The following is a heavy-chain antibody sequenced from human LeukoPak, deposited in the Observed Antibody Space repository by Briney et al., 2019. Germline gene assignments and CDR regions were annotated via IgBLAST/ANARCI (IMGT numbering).Heavy chain of an antibody. D-gene: IGHD2-15*01. CDR2: IWYDGSYK. J-gene: IGHJ4*02. Sequence: PGRSLRLSCEAYGFSFSDYGMHWVRQAPGKGLEWVAIIWYDGSYKYYADSVKGRFTVSRDNSKNTLYLQMNSLRAEDTAMYYCAKPTRGSGGSFLIDYWGQGTLVTVSS. CDR1: GFSFSDYG. V-gene: IGHV3-33*03. CDR3: AKPTRGSGGSFLIDY.